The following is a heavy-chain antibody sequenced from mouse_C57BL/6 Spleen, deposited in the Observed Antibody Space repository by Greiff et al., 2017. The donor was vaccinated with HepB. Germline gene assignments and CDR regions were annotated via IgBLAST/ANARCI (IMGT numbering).Heavy chain of an antibody. J-gene: IGHJ3*01. CDR3: AVDDGYYGFAY. V-gene: IGHV3-6*01. Sequence: EVKLQESGPGLVKPSQSLSLTCSVTGYSITSGYYWNWIRQFPGTKLEWMGYISYDGSNNYNPSLKNRISITRDTSKNQFFLKLNSVTTEDTATYYCAVDDGYYGFAYWGQGTLVTVSA. D-gene: IGHD2-3*01. CDR1: GYSITSGYY. CDR2: ISYDGSN.